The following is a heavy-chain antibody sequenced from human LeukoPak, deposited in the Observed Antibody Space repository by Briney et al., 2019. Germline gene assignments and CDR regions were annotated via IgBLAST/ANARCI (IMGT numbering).Heavy chain of an antibody. V-gene: IGHV4-34*01. CDR1: GGSFSGYY. Sequence: SETLPLTCAVYGGSFSGYYWSWIRQPPGKGLEWVGEINHSGSTNYNPSLTRRVTISVDTSKNQLSLKLSSVTAADPAVYCRARHTHNSGSYSPHFDFWGQGTLVTVSS. CDR2: INHSGST. CDR3: ARHTHNSGSYSPHFDF. J-gene: IGHJ4*02. D-gene: IGHD1-26*01.